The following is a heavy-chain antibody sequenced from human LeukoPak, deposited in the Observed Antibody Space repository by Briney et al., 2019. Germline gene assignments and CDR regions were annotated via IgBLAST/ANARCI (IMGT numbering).Heavy chain of an antibody. CDR3: ASGGYCSSTSCYSDY. CDR1: GCSISSGYY. D-gene: IGHD2-2*02. J-gene: IGHJ4*02. Sequence: KPSETLSLTCPVSGCSISSGYYWGWLRQPPGTGLEWIGSIYHSGMSFYNPSLKSRVTISVDTSKNQFSLKLSSVTAADTAVYYCASGGYCSSTSCYSDYWGQGTLVTVSS. V-gene: IGHV4-38-2*01. CDR2: IYHSGMS.